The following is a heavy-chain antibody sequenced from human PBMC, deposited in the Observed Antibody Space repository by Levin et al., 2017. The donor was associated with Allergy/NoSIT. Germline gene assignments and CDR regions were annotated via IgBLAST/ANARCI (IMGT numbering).Heavy chain of an antibody. CDR2: IYASADSI. V-gene: IGHV3-23*01. Sequence: ASVKVSCAASGFTFSSYAMSWVRQAPGKGLEWVSAIYASADSIYYSDSVKGRFTISRDSSKNALYLHMNSLIAEDTAVYYCARSSRGYGTFDYWGQGTLVTVSS. CDR1: GFTFSSYA. CDR3: ARSSRGYGTFDY. D-gene: IGHD5-12*01. J-gene: IGHJ4*02.